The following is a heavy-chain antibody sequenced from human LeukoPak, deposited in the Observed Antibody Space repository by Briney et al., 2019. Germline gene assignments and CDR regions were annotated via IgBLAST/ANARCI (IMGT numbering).Heavy chain of an antibody. CDR2: ISSSGSTI. CDR3: ASLARTAMVDDDY. Sequence: GGSLRLSCVASGFTFSSYEMNWVRQAPGKGLEWVSYISSSGSTIYYADSVKGRFTISRDNAKNSLYLQMNSLRAEDTAVYYCASLARTAMVDDDYWGQGTLVTVSS. J-gene: IGHJ4*02. V-gene: IGHV3-48*03. CDR1: GFTFSSYE. D-gene: IGHD5-18*01.